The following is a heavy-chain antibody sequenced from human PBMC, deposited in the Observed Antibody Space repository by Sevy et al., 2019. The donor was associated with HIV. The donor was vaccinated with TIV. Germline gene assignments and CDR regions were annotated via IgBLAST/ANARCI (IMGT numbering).Heavy chain of an antibody. V-gene: IGHV3-30*02. D-gene: IGHD3-9*01. CDR2: IWYDGSDT. CDR1: GFTFSSYG. Sequence: GGSLRLSCAASGFTFSSYGMHWVRQAPGKGLEWVAFIWYDGSDTYYANSVKGRFNISRDNSKNTLYLQMYSLRTEDTAIYYCASDILTGSDFWGQGTLVTVSS. CDR3: ASDILTGSDF. J-gene: IGHJ4*02.